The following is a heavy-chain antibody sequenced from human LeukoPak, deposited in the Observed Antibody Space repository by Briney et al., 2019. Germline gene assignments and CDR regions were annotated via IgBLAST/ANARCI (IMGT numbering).Heavy chain of an antibody. CDR2: IYYSGST. D-gene: IGHD3-10*01. CDR1: GGSISSYY. J-gene: IGHJ4*02. Sequence: PSETLSLTCTVSGGSISSYYWSWIRQPTGKGLEWIGRIYYSGSTYYNPSLKSRVTISVDTSKNQFSLKLSSVTAADTAVYYCARTVSGVTMVRGVHNYWGQGTLVTVSS. V-gene: IGHV4-4*07. CDR3: ARTVSGVTMVRGVHNY.